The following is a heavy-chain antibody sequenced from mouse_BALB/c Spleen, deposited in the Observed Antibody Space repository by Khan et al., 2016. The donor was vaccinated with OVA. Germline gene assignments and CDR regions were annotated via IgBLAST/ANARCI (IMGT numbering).Heavy chain of an antibody. J-gene: IGHJ3*01. V-gene: IGHV1-77*01. Sequence: RKQGGAELARPGASVKLSCKASGYTFTDYYINWMKQRTGQGLEWIGEIYPGSGNIYYNEKFKGKATLTTDKSSSTAYMQLSSLTSEDSAVYFCAREWAAWFPYWGQGTLVTVSA. CDR3: AREWAAWFPY. CDR2: IYPGSGNI. CDR1: GYTFTDYY.